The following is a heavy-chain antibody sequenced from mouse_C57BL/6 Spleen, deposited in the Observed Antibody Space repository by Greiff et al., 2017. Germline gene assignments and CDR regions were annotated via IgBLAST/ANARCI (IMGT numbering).Heavy chain of an antibody. Sequence: QVQLQQPGAELVRPGSSVKLSCKASGYTFTSYWMHWVKQRPIQGLEWIGNIDPSDSETHYNQKFKDKDTVTVDKSSSTAYMQISSLTSEDSAVYYCARDPLYDDDYNYWGQGTTLTVSS. D-gene: IGHD2-3*01. CDR1: GYTFTSYW. V-gene: IGHV1-52*01. J-gene: IGHJ2*01. CDR2: IDPSDSET. CDR3: ARDPLYDDDYNY.